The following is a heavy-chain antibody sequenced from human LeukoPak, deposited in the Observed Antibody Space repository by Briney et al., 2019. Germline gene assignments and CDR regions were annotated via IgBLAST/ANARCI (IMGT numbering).Heavy chain of an antibody. Sequence: PGGSLRLSYAASGFTFSSYAMSWVRQAPGKGLEWVSTISGSGDSTYYADSVKGRFTISRDNSKNTLYLQMNSLRAEDTAVYYCAKEGIAVAGPFYYWGQGTLVTVSS. CDR2: ISGSGDST. V-gene: IGHV3-23*01. CDR1: GFTFSSYA. D-gene: IGHD6-19*01. J-gene: IGHJ4*02. CDR3: AKEGIAVAGPFYY.